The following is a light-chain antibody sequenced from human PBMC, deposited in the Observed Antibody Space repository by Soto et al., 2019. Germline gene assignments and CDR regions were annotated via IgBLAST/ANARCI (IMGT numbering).Light chain of an antibody. Sequence: QSALTQPASVSGSPGQSITISCTGTSSDVGSYNLVSWYQQHPGKAPKFMIYEVNKRPSGVSNRFSGSKSGNTASLTISGLQAEDEADYYCCSDAGSSTWVFGGGTKLTVL. V-gene: IGLV2-23*02. J-gene: IGLJ3*02. CDR2: EVN. CDR1: SSDVGSYNL. CDR3: CSDAGSSTWV.